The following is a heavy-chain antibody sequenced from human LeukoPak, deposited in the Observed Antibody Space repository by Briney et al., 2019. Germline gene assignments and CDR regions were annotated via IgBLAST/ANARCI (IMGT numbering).Heavy chain of an antibody. CDR2: IYSSGST. CDR3: ARDDGYNPLAYYFDY. J-gene: IGHJ4*02. V-gene: IGHV4-38-2*02. CDR1: GYSISSGYY. Sequence: SETLSLTCAVSGYSISSGYYWGWIRQPPGKGLEWIGRIYSSGSTNYNPSLKSRVTMSVDTSKNQFSLKLSSVTAADTAVYYCARDDGYNPLAYYFDYWGQGTLVTVSS. D-gene: IGHD5-24*01.